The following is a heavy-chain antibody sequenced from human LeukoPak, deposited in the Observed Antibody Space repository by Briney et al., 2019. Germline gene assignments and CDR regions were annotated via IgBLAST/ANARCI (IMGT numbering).Heavy chain of an antibody. V-gene: IGHV3-7*01. Sequence: GGSLRLSCAASQFTFSNYAMSWVRQAPGKGLEWVANIKQDGSEMYYADSVKGRFTISRDNAKNSLYLQMNSLRVEDTAVYYCARAAVAGTKYNWFDPWGQGTLVTVSS. CDR2: IKQDGSEM. D-gene: IGHD6-19*01. CDR1: QFTFSNYA. J-gene: IGHJ5*02. CDR3: ARAAVAGTKYNWFDP.